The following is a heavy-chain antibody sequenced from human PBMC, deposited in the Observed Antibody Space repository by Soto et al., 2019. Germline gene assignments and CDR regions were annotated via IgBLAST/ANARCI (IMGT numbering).Heavy chain of an antibody. J-gene: IGHJ4*02. Sequence: EVQLVDSGGGLVKPGGSLRLSCAASGFTFTRYSMNWVRQAPGKGLEWVSSISSTTNYIYYGDSMKGRFTISRDNAKNSLYLEMNNLRAEDPAVYYCARESEDLTSNFDYWGQGTLVTVSS. CDR2: ISSTTNYI. CDR3: ARESEDLTSNFDY. V-gene: IGHV3-21*06. CDR1: GFTFTRYS.